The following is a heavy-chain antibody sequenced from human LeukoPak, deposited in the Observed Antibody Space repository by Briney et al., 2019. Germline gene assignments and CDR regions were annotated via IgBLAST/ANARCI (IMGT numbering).Heavy chain of an antibody. Sequence: PSETLSLTCTVSGGSISSGSYYWSWIRQPAGKGLEWIGRIHTSGSTNYNPSLKSRVTISVDTSKNQFSLKLSSVTAADTAVYYCARDLVAPRRVNAFDIWGQGTMVTVSS. J-gene: IGHJ3*02. V-gene: IGHV4-61*02. CDR1: GGSISSGSYY. D-gene: IGHD5-12*01. CDR2: IHTSGST. CDR3: ARDLVAPRRVNAFDI.